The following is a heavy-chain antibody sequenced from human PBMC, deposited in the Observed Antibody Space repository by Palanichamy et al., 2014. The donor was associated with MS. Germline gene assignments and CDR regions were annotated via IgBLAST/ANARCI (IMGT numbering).Heavy chain of an antibody. D-gene: IGHD6-13*01. J-gene: IGHJ4*02. Sequence: EVQLVESGGGLVKPGGSLGLSCAASGFTFSNAWMSWVRQAPGKGLEWVGRIKSKTDGGTTDYAAPVKGRFTISRDDSKNTLYLQMNSLKTEDTAVYYCTTELGSSRIDYWGQGTLVTVSS. V-gene: IGHV3-15*01. CDR3: TTELGSSRIDY. CDR2: IKSKTDGGTT. CDR1: GFTFSNAW.